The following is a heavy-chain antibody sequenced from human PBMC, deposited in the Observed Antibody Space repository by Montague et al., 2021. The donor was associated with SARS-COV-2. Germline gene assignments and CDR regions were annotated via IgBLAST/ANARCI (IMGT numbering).Heavy chain of an antibody. V-gene: IGHV4-4*07. CDR2: LYTSGST. CDR1: GASVRTYY. J-gene: IGHJ6*02. D-gene: IGHD5-12*01. CDR3: ARDGADYSFAYYHEMDV. Sequence: SETLLTCTVSGASVRTYYWSWIRQSAGKKLKWMGRLYTSGSTYYNPSFKSRVTMSLDTSKNLFSLNLSSMTAADTAVYYCARDGADYSFAYYHEMDVWGQGIAVTVSS.